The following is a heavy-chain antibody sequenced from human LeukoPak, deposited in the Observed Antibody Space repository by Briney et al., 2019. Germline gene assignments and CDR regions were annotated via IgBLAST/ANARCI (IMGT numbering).Heavy chain of an antibody. Sequence: PGGSLKLSCAASGFTFSSYAMSWVRQAPGKGLEWVSAISGSGGSTYYADSVKGRFTISRDNSKNTLYLQMNSLRAEDTAVYYCAKSPGFTVVTNFDYWGQGTLVTVSS. J-gene: IGHJ4*02. V-gene: IGHV3-23*01. CDR2: ISGSGGST. D-gene: IGHD4-23*01. CDR1: GFTFSSYA. CDR3: AKSPGFTVVTNFDY.